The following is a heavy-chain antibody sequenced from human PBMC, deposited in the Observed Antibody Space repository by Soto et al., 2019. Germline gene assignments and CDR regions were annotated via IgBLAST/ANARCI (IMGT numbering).Heavy chain of an antibody. J-gene: IGHJ5*02. V-gene: IGHV2-5*01. Sequence: SGPTLVNPTQTLTLTCTFSGISQKSSGVGVAWIRQPPGKALGWLALVYWSDEKRYSPSLKNRLTITKDTSKNEGVLTMTNMDHLDTATYYCAHKAYYFATGTYYNVRWFDPGGQGSLVNVSS. CDR2: VYWSDEK. CDR1: GISQKSSGVG. CDR3: AHKAYYFATGTYYNVRWFDP. D-gene: IGHD3-10*01.